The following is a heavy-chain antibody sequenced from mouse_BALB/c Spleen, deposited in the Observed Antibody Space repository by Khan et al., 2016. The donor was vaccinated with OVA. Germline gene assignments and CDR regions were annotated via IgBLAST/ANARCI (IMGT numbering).Heavy chain of an antibody. CDR3: ARTTMILGFTY. CDR2: IDPANGNT. Sequence: VQLKQSGAELVKPGASVKLSCTASAFNIKDTYMHWVKQRPEQGLEWIGRIDPANGNTKYDPKFQGKVPITADTSSNTAYLHLSSLTSEDIAFYYCARTTMILGFTYWGQGTLVTVSA. CDR1: AFNIKDTY. D-gene: IGHD2-4*01. J-gene: IGHJ3*01. V-gene: IGHV14-3*02.